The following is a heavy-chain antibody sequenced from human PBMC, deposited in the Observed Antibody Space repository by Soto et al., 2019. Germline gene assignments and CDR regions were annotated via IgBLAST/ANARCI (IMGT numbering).Heavy chain of an antibody. CDR3: ARGVYDYWSGYYAGSGLDV. D-gene: IGHD3-3*01. CDR1: GDSLSPFY. V-gene: IGHV4-59*13. J-gene: IGHJ6*02. CDR2: IYYSGNT. Sequence: QVPLQESGPGLVKPSENLSLTCTVSGDSLSPFYWNWIRQSPGKGLEWIGYIYYSGNTKYNPSLKSRVAISVDTSKTQFYLKLSSVTAADTAVYYCARGVYDYWSGYYAGSGLDVWGQGTTVTVS.